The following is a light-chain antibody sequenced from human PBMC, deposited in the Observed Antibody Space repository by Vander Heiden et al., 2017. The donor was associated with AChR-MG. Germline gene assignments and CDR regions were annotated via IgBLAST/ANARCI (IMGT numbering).Light chain of an antibody. J-gene: IGLJ2*01. CDR3: QSYDNNLSGAV. CDR1: SSNLGAGSD. V-gene: IGLV1-40*01. CDR2: GSR. Sequence: SVLTQPPSVSGAPGQRVTISCTGSSSNLGAGSDVHWSQQLPGTAQKFRSDGSRNRPAGVPDRFSGYKSGTSASLAITGLQAEDEADYYCQSYDNNLSGAVFGGGTKLTVL.